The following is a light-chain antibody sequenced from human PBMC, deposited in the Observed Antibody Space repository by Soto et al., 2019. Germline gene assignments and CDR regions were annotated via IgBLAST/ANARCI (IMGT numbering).Light chain of an antibody. V-gene: IGLV1-44*01. J-gene: IGLJ2*01. CDR2: SNK. Sequence: QSVLTQPPSASGTPGQRVTISCSGSASNIGSNTVNWYQQLPGTAPKLLIHSNKQRPSGVPDRFSGSKSGTSASLAISGLQSEDEADYYCAAWDDSLNGVVFGGGTQLTGL. CDR1: ASNIGSNT. CDR3: AAWDDSLNGVV.